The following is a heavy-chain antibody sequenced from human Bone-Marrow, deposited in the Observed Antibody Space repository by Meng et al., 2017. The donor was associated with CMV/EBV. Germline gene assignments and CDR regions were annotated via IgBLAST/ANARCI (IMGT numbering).Heavy chain of an antibody. D-gene: IGHD2-2*01. CDR1: GFTFDDYA. CDR2: ISWNSGSI. Sequence: GGSLRLSCAASGFTFDDYAMHWVRQAPGKGLEWVSGISWNSGSIGYADSVKGRFTISRDNAKNSLYLQMNSLRAEDTALDYCAKDIGYCSSTSCPYYGMDVWGQGTTVTVSS. V-gene: IGHV3-9*01. CDR3: AKDIGYCSSTSCPYYGMDV. J-gene: IGHJ6*01.